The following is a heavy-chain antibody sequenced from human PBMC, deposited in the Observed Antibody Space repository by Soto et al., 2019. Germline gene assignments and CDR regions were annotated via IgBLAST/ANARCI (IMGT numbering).Heavy chain of an antibody. D-gene: IGHD3-3*01. CDR2: IYYSGST. Sequence: SETLSLTCTVSGGSISSGDYYWSWIRQPPGKGLEWIGYIYYSGSTYYNPSLKSRVTISVDTSKNQFSLKLSSVAAADTAVYYCPRFFYVFGGGYPPPVAFDIGGKGKRVTVSS. CDR3: PRFFYVFGGGYPPPVAFDI. J-gene: IGHJ3*02. CDR1: GGSISSGDYY. V-gene: IGHV4-30-4*01.